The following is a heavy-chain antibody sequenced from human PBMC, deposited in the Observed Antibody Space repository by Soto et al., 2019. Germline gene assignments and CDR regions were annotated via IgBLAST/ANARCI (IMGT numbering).Heavy chain of an antibody. V-gene: IGHV1-18*01. CDR3: AGADIARMVAATRKSSHH. Sequence: QVQLVQSGAEVKKPGASVKVSCKASGYTFTSYGISWVRQAPGQGLEWMGWISAYNGNTNYAQKLQGRVTMTTDTSTSTASRGLRGLRSATTAVYYWAGADIARMVAATRKSSHHWGQGTLFTVSS. J-gene: IGHJ1*01. CDR1: GYTFTSYG. D-gene: IGHD2-15*01. CDR2: ISAYNGNT.